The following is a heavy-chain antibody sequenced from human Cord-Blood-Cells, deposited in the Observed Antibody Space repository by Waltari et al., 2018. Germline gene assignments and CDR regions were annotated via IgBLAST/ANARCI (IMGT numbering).Heavy chain of an antibody. CDR3: ARQGGYYYGSGSYGY. Sequence: QVQLQQLGAGLLKPSETLSLTCAVYGGSFSGYYWSWSRQPPGKGMEWIGEINHSGSPNYNPPPKSRVTISVDTSKNQLSRKLSSVTSADTAVYYCARQGGYYYGSGSYGYWGQGTLVTVSS. CDR2: INHSGSP. J-gene: IGHJ4*02. V-gene: IGHV4-34*01. D-gene: IGHD3-10*01. CDR1: GGSFSGYY.